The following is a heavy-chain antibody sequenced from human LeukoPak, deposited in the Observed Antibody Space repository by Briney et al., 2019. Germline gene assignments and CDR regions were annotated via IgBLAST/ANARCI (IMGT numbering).Heavy chain of an antibody. J-gene: IGHJ4*02. CDR1: GFTFSSYS. CDR3: AKDGPRTTTKAFDS. V-gene: IGHV3-21*04. Sequence: PGGSLRLSCAASGFTFSSYSMNWVRQAPGKGLEWVSSISSSSSYIYYADSVKGRFTISRDNSKNTLFLEMNSLRAEDTAVYSCAKDGPRTTTKAFDSWGQGTLVTVSS. D-gene: IGHD1-26*01. CDR2: ISSSSSYI.